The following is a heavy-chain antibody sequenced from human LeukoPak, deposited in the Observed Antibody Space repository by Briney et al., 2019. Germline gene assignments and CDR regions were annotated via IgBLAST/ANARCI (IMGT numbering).Heavy chain of an antibody. D-gene: IGHD4-17*01. CDR2: IYYSGST. Sequence: SETLSLTCTVSGGSISSYYWSWIRQPPGKGLEWIGYIYYSGSTYYNPSLKSRVTISVDTSKNQFSLKLSSVTAADTAVYYCARDAYGDYGIWGQGTMVTVSS. V-gene: IGHV4-59*12. CDR1: GGSISSYY. J-gene: IGHJ3*02. CDR3: ARDAYGDYGI.